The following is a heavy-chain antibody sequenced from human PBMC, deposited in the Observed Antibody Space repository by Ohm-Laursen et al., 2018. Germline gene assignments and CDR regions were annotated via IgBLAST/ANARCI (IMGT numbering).Heavy chain of an antibody. J-gene: IGHJ4*02. CDR3: TTSSSWYQY. V-gene: IGHV3-15*01. CDR2: IKSKTDGGTT. D-gene: IGHD6-13*01. CDR1: GFTFSNAW. Sequence: SLRLSCAASGFTFSNAWMSWVRQAPGKGLEWAGRIKSKTDGGTTDYAAPVKDRFTISRDDSKNTLYLQMNSLKTEDTAVYYCTTSSSWYQYWGQGTTVTVSS.